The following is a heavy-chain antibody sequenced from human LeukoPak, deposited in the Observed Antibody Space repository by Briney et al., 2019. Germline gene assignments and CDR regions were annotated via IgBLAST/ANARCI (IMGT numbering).Heavy chain of an antibody. D-gene: IGHD4-17*01. CDR1: GFTFSSYA. CDR3: AKVTVTKTYYFDY. Sequence: GGSLRLSCAASGFTFSSYAMSWVRQAPGKGLEWVSAIGGSGGSTYYAGSVKSRFTISRDNSKNTLYLQMNSLRAEDTAVYYCAKVTVTKTYYFDYWGQGTLVTVSS. V-gene: IGHV3-23*01. J-gene: IGHJ4*02. CDR2: IGGSGGST.